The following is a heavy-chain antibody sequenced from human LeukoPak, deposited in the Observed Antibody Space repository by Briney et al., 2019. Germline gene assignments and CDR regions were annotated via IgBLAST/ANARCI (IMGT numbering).Heavy chain of an antibody. Sequence: GGSLRLSCAASGFTFSSYSMNWVRQAPGKGLEWVSSISSSSSYIYYADPVRGRFTISRDNAKNSLYLQMNSLRAEDTAVYYCARVLNSVPNDYWGQGTLVTVSS. CDR3: ARVLNSVPNDY. V-gene: IGHV3-21*01. J-gene: IGHJ4*02. CDR2: ISSSSSYI. D-gene: IGHD4-23*01. CDR1: GFTFSSYS.